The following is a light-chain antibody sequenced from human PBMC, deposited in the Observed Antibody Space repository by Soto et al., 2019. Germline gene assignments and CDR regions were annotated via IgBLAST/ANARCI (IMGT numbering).Light chain of an antibody. J-gene: IGKJ2*01. CDR1: QSISSW. CDR3: HQYNSYPYS. CDR2: KAS. V-gene: IGKV1-5*03. Sequence: DIQMTQSPSTLSASVGDRVTITCRASQSISSWLAWYQQKPGKAPKLLIYKASSLESGVPSRFSSSGSGTEFTLTISSLQPDDFATYYCHQYNSYPYSFGQGTKLEIK.